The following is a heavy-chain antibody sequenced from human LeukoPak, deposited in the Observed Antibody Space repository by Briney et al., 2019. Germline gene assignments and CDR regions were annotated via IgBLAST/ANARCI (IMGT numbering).Heavy chain of an antibody. Sequence: GGSLRLSCAASGFTFSSYGMHWVRQAPGKGLEWVGFIRYDGSNKYYADSVKGRFTISRDNSKNTLYLQMNSLRAEDTALYYCARDGFPDIVVVPAAATDHYYYYYMDVWGKGTTVTVSS. CDR3: ARDGFPDIVVVPAAATDHYYYYYMDV. J-gene: IGHJ6*03. CDR1: GFTFSSYG. D-gene: IGHD2-2*01. V-gene: IGHV3-30*02. CDR2: IRYDGSNK.